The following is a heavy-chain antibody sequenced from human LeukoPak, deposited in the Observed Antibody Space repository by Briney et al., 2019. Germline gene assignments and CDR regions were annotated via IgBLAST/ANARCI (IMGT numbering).Heavy chain of an antibody. CDR3: ARRARGSSGYYSYDY. V-gene: IGHV4-59*01. J-gene: IGHJ4*02. CDR2: IYYSGST. Sequence: SETLSLTCTVSGGSISSYYWSWIRQPPGKGLEWIGYIYYSGSTNYNPSLKSRVTISVDTSKNQFSLKLSSVTAADTAVYYCARRARGSSGYYSYDYWGQGTLVTVSS. CDR1: GGSISSYY. D-gene: IGHD3-22*01.